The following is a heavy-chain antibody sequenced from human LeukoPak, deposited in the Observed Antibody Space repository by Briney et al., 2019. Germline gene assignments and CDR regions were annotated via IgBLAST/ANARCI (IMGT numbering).Heavy chain of an antibody. V-gene: IGHV4-34*01. D-gene: IGHD3-9*01. CDR3: ARVGILTGYSPGDYYYYYMDV. J-gene: IGHJ6*03. Sequence: SETLSLTCAVYGGSFSGYYWSWIRQPPGKGLEWIGEINHSGRNNYNPSLKSRVTISVDTSKNQFSLKLSSVTAADTAVYYCARVGILTGYSPGDYYYYYMDVWGKGTTVTVSS. CDR2: INHSGRN. CDR1: GGSFSGYY.